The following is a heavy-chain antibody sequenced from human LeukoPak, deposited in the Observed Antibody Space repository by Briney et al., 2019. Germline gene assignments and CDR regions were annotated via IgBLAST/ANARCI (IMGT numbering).Heavy chain of an antibody. CDR3: ARDGSRWNFDY. Sequence: ASVKVSCKASGYTFTSYYIHWARQAPGEGLEWMGRITPSGGSTTYAQKFQGRVTMTRDTSTSTLYMEVTGLRSEDTAVYYCARDGSRWNFDYWGQGTLVTVSS. CDR1: GYTFTSYY. CDR2: ITPSGGST. D-gene: IGHD6-13*01. J-gene: IGHJ4*02. V-gene: IGHV1-46*01.